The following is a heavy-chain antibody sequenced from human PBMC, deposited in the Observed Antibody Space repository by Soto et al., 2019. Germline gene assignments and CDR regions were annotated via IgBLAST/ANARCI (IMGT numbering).Heavy chain of an antibody. CDR1: GYTFTSYA. J-gene: IGHJ6*02. D-gene: IGHD2-2*01. CDR3: ASSRYCISTSCHPSSFGYYYYGMDV. V-gene: IGHV1-3*01. Sequence: ASVKVSCKASGYTFTSYAMNWVRQAPGQRLEWMGWINAGNGNTKYSQKFQGRVTITRDTSASTAYMELSSLRSEDTAVYYCASSRYCISTSCHPSSFGYYYYGMDVWGQGTTVTVSS. CDR2: INAGNGNT.